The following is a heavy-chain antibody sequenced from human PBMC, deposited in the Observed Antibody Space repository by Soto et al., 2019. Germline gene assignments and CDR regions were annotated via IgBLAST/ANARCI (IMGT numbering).Heavy chain of an antibody. CDR2: ISAYNGNT. CDR3: ARHIAVAGAAAFDI. Sequence: ASVKVSCKASGYTFTSYGISWVRQAPGQGLEWMGWISAYNGNTNYAQKLQGRVTMTTDTSTSTAYMELRSLRSDDTAVYYCARHIAVAGAAAFDIWGQGTMVTVSS. V-gene: IGHV1-18*04. D-gene: IGHD6-19*01. CDR1: GYTFTSYG. J-gene: IGHJ3*02.